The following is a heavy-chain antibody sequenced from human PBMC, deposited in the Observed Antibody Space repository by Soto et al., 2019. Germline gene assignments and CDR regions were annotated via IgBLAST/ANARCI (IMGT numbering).Heavy chain of an antibody. J-gene: IGHJ6*02. D-gene: IGHD1-1*01. CDR3: ARDTKGSYYFYGMDV. CDR2: ISFDGSNK. CDR1: GFTFSSYA. Sequence: GGSLRLSCAASGFTFSSYAMYWVRQAPGKGLEWVAVISFDGSNKNYADSLKGRFTISRDNSKNTVYLEMNSLRAEDTAVYYCARDTKGSYYFYGMDVWGQGTTVTVSS. V-gene: IGHV3-30-3*01.